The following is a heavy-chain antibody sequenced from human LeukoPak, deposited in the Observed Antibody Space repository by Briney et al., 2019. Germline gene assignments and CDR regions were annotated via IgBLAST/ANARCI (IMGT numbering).Heavy chain of an antibody. CDR3: ASVGFGPKHRCHDY. D-gene: IGHD3-16*01. CDR1: GGSISSGGYS. J-gene: IGHJ4*02. CDR2: IYHSGST. V-gene: IGHV4-30-2*01. Sequence: PSETLSLTCAVSGGSISSGGYSWSWIRQPPGKGLEWIGYIYHSGSTYYNPSLKSRVTISVDTSKNQFSLKLSSVTAADTAVYYCASVGFGPKHRCHDYWGQGTLVTVSS.